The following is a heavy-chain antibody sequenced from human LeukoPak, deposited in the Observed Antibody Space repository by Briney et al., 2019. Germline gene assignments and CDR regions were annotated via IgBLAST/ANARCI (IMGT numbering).Heavy chain of an antibody. D-gene: IGHD5-18*01. CDR1: AYSISSGNY. V-gene: IGHV4-38-2*01. J-gene: IGHJ3*02. Sequence: SETLSLTCAVSAYSISSGNYWGWIRQPPGKGLEWIGSIYHGGSSYYNPSLKSRVTMSIDTSKNQFSLKLSSVTAADTAVYYSARHYVIRGYSYAPAVFDIWGQGTMVTVSS. CDR2: IYHGGSS. CDR3: ARHYVIRGYSYAPAVFDI.